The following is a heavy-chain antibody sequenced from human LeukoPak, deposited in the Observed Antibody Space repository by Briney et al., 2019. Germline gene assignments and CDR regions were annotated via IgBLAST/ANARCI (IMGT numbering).Heavy chain of an antibody. D-gene: IGHD1-26*01. V-gene: IGHV1-2*02. CDR3: ARTRWELLHFDY. Sequence: ASVKVSCKASGYTFTNYYMHWVRQAPGHGLEWMGWINPNRGDTNYAQKFQGRVTMTRDTSISTAFMELRSLRSDDTAVYYCARTRWELLHFDYWGQGTLVTVSS. CDR2: INPNRGDT. CDR1: GYTFTNYY. J-gene: IGHJ4*02.